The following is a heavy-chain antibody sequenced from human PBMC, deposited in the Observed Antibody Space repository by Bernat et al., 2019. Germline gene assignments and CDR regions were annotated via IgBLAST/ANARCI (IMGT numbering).Heavy chain of an antibody. CDR1: GGSFSGYY. V-gene: IGHV4-34*01. J-gene: IGHJ6*02. CDR2: INHSGST. Sequence: QVQLQQWGAGLLKPSETLSLTCAVYGGSFSGYYWSWIRQPPGQWLEWIWEINHSGSTNYNPSLKSRVTISVDTSKNQFSLKLSSVTAADTAVYYCARGYYDFWSGYFYYYYGMDVWGQGTTVTVS. CDR3: ARGYYDFWSGYFYYYYGMDV. D-gene: IGHD3-3*01.